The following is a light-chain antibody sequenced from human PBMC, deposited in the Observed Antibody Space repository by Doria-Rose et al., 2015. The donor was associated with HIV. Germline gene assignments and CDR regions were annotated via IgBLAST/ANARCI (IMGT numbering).Light chain of an antibody. CDR1: QRVKSSY. Sequence: TQSPGTLSLSPGERATLSCRASQRVKSSYLAWYQQKPGQAPRLLIYDASTRATGIPDRFSGSGSGIDFTLTISRLEPEDVAAYHCQQYGTSRGTFGQGTRLEIK. CDR3: QQYGTSRGT. V-gene: IGKV3-20*01. J-gene: IGKJ5*01. CDR2: DAS.